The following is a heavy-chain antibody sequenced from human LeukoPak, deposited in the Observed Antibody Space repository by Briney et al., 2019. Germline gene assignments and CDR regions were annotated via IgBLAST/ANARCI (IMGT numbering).Heavy chain of an antibody. CDR3: ARDAISYTGGWFDP. CDR2: IWYDGSNK. V-gene: IGHV3-33*01. J-gene: IGHJ5*02. D-gene: IGHD2-2*02. CDR1: GFTFSSYG. Sequence: GRSLRLSCAASGFTFSSYGMHWVRQAPGKGLEWVAVIWYDGSNKYYADSVKGRFTISRVNSKNTLYLQMNSLRAEDTAVYYCARDAISYTGGWFDPWGQGTLVTVSS.